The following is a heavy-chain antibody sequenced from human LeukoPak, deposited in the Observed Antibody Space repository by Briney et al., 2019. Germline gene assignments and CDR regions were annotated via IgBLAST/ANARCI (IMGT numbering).Heavy chain of an antibody. J-gene: IGHJ4*02. D-gene: IGHD7-27*01. CDR1: GGSISSYY. CDR3: ARRPTGDPKFDY. Sequence: PSETLSLTCTVSGGSISSYYWSWIRPPPGKGLTWIGYVYSSGSTYYNPSLKSRVTISVDTSKNRFSLKLSTVTAADTAVYYCARRPTGDPKFDYWGQGTLVTVSS. CDR2: VYSSGST. V-gene: IGHV4-59*08.